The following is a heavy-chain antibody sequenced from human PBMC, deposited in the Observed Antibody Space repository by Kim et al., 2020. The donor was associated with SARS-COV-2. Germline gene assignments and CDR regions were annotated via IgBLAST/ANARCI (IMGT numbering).Heavy chain of an antibody. D-gene: IGHD2-21*02. CDR1: GYTFTSYG. CDR2: ISAYNGNT. J-gene: IGHJ6*02. Sequence: ASVKVSCKASGYTFTSYGISWVRQAPGQGLEWMGWISAYNGNTNYAQKLQGRVTMTTDTSTSTAYMELRSLRSDDTAVYYCARVPIVVVTATHYYYYGMDVWGQGTTVTVSS. V-gene: IGHV1-18*01. CDR3: ARVPIVVVTATHYYYYGMDV.